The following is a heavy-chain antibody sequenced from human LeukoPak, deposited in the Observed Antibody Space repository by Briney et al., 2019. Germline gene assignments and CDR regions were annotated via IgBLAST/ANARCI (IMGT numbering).Heavy chain of an antibody. CDR3: ARWHRDCSGGSCYRSYYYYYGMDV. CDR2: INPSGGST. Sequence: ASVKVSCTASGYTFTSYYMHWVRQAPGQGLEWMGIINPSGGSTSYAQKFQGRVTMTRDTSTSTVYMELSSLRSEDTAVYYCARWHRDCSGGSCYRSYYYYYGMDVWGQGTTVTVSS. V-gene: IGHV1-46*01. J-gene: IGHJ6*02. D-gene: IGHD2-15*01. CDR1: GYTFTSYY.